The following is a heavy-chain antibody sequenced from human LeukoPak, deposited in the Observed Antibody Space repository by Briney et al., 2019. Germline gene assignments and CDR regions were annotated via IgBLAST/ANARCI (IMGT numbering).Heavy chain of an antibody. Sequence: GGSLRLSCAASGFTFNNYWMNWVRQAPGRGLEWVANIKQDGSEKYYVDSVKGRFTISRDNAKNSLYLQMNSLRAEDTAVYYCARDLNDFWSGKDAFDIRGQGTMVTVSS. D-gene: IGHD3-3*01. CDR3: ARDLNDFWSGKDAFDI. J-gene: IGHJ3*02. V-gene: IGHV3-7*01. CDR1: GFTFNNYW. CDR2: IKQDGSEK.